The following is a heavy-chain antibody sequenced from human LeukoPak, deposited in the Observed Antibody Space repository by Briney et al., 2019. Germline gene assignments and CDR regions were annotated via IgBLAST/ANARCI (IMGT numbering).Heavy chain of an antibody. D-gene: IGHD5-12*01. CDR3: ARVGYSGYGNLDY. Sequence: GGSLRLSCAASGFTFSSYEMNWVRQAPGKGLEWVSYISSSGSTIYYADSVKGRFTISRDNAKNSLYLQMNSLRAEDTAVYYCARVGYSGYGNLDYWGQGTLVTVSS. CDR2: ISSSGSTI. V-gene: IGHV3-48*03. J-gene: IGHJ4*02. CDR1: GFTFSSYE.